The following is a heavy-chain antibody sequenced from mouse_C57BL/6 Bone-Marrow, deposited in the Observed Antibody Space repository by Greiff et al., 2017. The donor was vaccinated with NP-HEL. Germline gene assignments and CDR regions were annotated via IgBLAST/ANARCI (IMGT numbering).Heavy chain of an antibody. CDR3: ARCGSHYYAMDY. Sequence: VQLQQSGPELVKPGASVKIPCKASGYTFTDYNMDWVKQSHGKSLEWIGDINPNNGGTICNQKFKGKATLTVDKSSSTAYMELRSLTSEDTAVYYCARCGSHYYAMDYWGQGTSVTVSS. V-gene: IGHV1-18*01. CDR1: GYTFTDYN. CDR2: INPNNGGT. J-gene: IGHJ4*01.